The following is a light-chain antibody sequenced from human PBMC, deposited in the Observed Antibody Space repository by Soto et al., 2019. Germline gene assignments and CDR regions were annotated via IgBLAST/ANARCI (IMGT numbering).Light chain of an antibody. CDR1: QTVSASN. CDR3: QLCSSSPI. J-gene: IGKJ4*01. CDR2: GAS. Sequence: EIVLTQSPGTLSFSAGERATLSCRASQTVSASNIVWYQQRPGQAPRLLIYGASTRATGIPVRFSGSGSGTDFTLISSRLEPEDVAVYYCQLCSSSPILGGGTKVEIK. V-gene: IGKV3-20*01.